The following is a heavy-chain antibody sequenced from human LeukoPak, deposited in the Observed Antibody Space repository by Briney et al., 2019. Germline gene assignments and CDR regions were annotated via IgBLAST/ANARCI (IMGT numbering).Heavy chain of an antibody. D-gene: IGHD2-2*02. CDR1: GYTFTSYY. V-gene: IGHV1-46*01. Sequence: ASVKVSCKASGYTFTSYYMHWVRQAPGQGLEWMGIINPSGGSTSYAQKFQGRVTMTRDTSTSTVYMELSSLRSDDTAVYYCTRVRIGYCSSTSCYKRGGPFDYWGQGTLVTVSS. CDR3: TRVRIGYCSSTSCYKRGGPFDY. J-gene: IGHJ4*02. CDR2: INPSGGST.